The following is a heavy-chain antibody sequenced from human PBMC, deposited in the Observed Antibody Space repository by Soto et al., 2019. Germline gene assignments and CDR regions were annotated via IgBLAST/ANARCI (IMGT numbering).Heavy chain of an antibody. CDR3: ARVSYGDYGLDY. CDR2: IIPMFGTI. V-gene: IGHV1-69*01. CDR1: GGAFSSSP. J-gene: IGHJ4*02. Sequence: QVQLVQSGAEVKKPGSSVKVSCKASGGAFSSSPFSWVRQAPGQGLEWMGGIIPMFGTINYAQKFQDRVIIPADESTTTAHMELSSLRSEDTAIYYCARVSYGDYGLDYWGQGTPVTVSS. D-gene: IGHD4-17*01.